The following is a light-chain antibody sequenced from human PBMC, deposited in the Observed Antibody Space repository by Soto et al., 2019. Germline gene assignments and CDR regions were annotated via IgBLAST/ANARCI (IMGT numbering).Light chain of an antibody. V-gene: IGKV1-39*01. CDR3: QQSYSNPT. Sequence: DIQMTQSPSSLSASVGDRVTITCRASQSISSWLAWYQQRPGKAPKLLISAASSLQSGVPARFSGSGSGTHFILTISSLQPEDFATYSCQQSYSNPTFGQGTKVDI. CDR2: AAS. CDR1: QSISSW. J-gene: IGKJ1*01.